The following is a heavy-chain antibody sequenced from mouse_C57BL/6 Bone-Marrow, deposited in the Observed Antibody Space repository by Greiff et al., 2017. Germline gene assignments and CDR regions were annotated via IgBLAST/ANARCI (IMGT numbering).Heavy chain of an antibody. CDR2: IHPNSGST. Sequence: QVQLQQPGAELVKPGASVKLSCKASGYTFTSYWMHWVKQRPGQGLEWIGMIHPNSGSTNYNEKFKSKATLTVDKSSSTAYMQLSSLTSEDSAVYYGARQVFLLTAFDYWGQGTTLTVSS. J-gene: IGHJ2*01. CDR3: ARQVFLLTAFDY. CDR1: GYTFTSYW. V-gene: IGHV1-64*01. D-gene: IGHD4-1*01.